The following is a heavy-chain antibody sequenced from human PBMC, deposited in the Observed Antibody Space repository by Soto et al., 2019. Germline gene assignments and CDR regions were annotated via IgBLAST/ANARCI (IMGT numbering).Heavy chain of an antibody. Sequence: PGGSLRLSCAASGFTFSSYWMHWVRQAPGKGLVWVSRINSDGSSTSYADSVKGRFTISRDNAKNTLYLQMNSLRAEDTAVYYCAKRPLELHMYDYWGQGTLVTVSS. CDR3: AKRPLELHMYDY. D-gene: IGHD1-7*01. CDR1: GFTFSSYW. CDR2: INSDGSST. J-gene: IGHJ4*02. V-gene: IGHV3-74*01.